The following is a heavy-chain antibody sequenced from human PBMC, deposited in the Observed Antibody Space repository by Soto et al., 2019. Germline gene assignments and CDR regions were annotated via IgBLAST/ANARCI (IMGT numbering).Heavy chain of an antibody. V-gene: IGHV3-7*01. CDR1: GFTFSSYW. D-gene: IGHD3-9*01. J-gene: IGHJ4*02. CDR3: ARSRDILTGYYKIDY. Sequence: GGSLRLSCAASGFTFSSYWMSWVRQAPGKGLEWVANIKQDGSEKYYVDSVKGRFTISRDNAKNSLYLQMNSLRAEDTAVYYCARSRDILTGYYKIDYWGQGTLVTVSS. CDR2: IKQDGSEK.